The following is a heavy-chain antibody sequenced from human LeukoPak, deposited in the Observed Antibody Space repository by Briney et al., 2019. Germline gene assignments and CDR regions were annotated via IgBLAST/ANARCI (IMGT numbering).Heavy chain of an antibody. J-gene: IGHJ4*02. D-gene: IGHD2-2*01. V-gene: IGHV3-48*03. CDR2: ISSSGSTI. CDR3: ARDRKYCSSTSCYEAGGLAY. CDR1: GFTFSSYE. Sequence: PGGSLRLSCAASGFTFSSYEMNWVRQAPGKGLEWVSYISSSGSTIYYADSVKGRFTISRDNAKDSLYLQMNSLRAEDTAVYYCARDRKYCSSTSCYEAGGLAYWGQGTLVTVSS.